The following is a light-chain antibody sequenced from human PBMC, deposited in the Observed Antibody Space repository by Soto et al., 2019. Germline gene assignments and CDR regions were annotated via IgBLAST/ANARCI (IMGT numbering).Light chain of an antibody. Sequence: EIVLTQSPATLSLSPGERATLSCRATHSVNNYLAWYQQKPGQAPRLLIFDVSNRTTGIPARFSGRGSGTDFTLAISSLEPEDSAVYLCQQRRSWPWLTFGGGTRVEIK. CDR2: DVS. CDR1: HSVNNY. V-gene: IGKV3-11*01. CDR3: QQRRSWPWLT. J-gene: IGKJ4*01.